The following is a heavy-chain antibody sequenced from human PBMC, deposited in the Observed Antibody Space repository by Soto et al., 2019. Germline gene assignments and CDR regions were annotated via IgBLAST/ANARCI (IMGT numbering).Heavy chain of an antibody. J-gene: IGHJ6*02. CDR2: IWYDGSNK. CDR3: ARSLGYYDFWSGSRYYYYGMDV. D-gene: IGHD3-3*01. Sequence: LRLSCAASGFTFSSYGMHWVRQAPGKGLEWVAVIWYDGSNKYYADSVKGRFTISRDNSKNTLYLQMNSLRAEDTAVYYCARSLGYYDFWSGSRYYYYGMDVWGQGTTVTVSS. V-gene: IGHV3-33*01. CDR1: GFTFSSYG.